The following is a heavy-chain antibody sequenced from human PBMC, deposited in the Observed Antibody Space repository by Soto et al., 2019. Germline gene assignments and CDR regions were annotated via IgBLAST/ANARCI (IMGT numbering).Heavy chain of an antibody. Sequence: QVQLEESGGGVVEPGGALRLSCEVFGFTFSSHVIHWVRQAPGKGLEWVAVMSENGVSIYYSDSVKGRFTISRDNSKNTQYLQMNSLRREDTAVYYCVKTRLAGGFDYWGQGSLVTVSS. D-gene: IGHD3-16*01. J-gene: IGHJ4*02. CDR3: VKTRLAGGFDY. CDR1: GFTFSSHV. CDR2: MSENGVSI. V-gene: IGHV3-30-3*02.